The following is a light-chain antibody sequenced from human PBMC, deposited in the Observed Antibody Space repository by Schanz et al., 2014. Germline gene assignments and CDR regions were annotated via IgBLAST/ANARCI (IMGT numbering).Light chain of an antibody. Sequence: QSVLTQPPSASGTPGQRVTISCSGSSSNIGSNYVYWYQQLPGTAPKLLIYSNNRRPSGVPDRFSGSKSGTSASLAISGLRSEDEADYYCAAWDDSLSGRWVFGGGTKLTVL. J-gene: IGLJ3*02. CDR3: AAWDDSLSGRWV. CDR2: SNN. V-gene: IGLV1-47*02. CDR1: SSNIGSNY.